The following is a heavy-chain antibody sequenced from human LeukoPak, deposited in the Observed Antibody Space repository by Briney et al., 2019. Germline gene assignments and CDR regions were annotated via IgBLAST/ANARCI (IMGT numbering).Heavy chain of an antibody. CDR2: INYSGST. V-gene: IGHV4-34*01. Sequence: SETLSLTCAVYGGSFSGYYWSWIRQPPGKGLEWIGSINYSGSTYYNPSLKSRVTISVDTSKNQFSLKLSSVTAADTAVYYCARDSGAEYFQHWGQGTLVTVSS. J-gene: IGHJ1*01. CDR3: ARDSGAEYFQH. CDR1: GGSFSGYY. D-gene: IGHD2-15*01.